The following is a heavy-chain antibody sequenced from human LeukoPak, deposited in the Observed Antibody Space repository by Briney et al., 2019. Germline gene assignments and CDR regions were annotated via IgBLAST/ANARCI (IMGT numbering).Heavy chain of an antibody. V-gene: IGHV4-61*02. Sequence: SETLSLTCTVSGGSISSGSYYWSWIRQPAGKGLEWIGRIYTSGSTSYNPSLKSRVTISVDTSKNQFSLKLSSVTAADTAVYYCARDPDGDYAYFDYWGQGTLVTVSS. CDR3: ARDPDGDYAYFDY. D-gene: IGHD4-17*01. CDR2: IYTSGST. CDR1: GGSISSGSYY. J-gene: IGHJ4*02.